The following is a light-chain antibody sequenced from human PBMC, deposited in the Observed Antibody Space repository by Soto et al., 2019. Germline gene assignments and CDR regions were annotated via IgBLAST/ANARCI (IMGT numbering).Light chain of an antibody. J-gene: IGKJ3*01. CDR3: QQYGRA. CDR1: QNVSSSY. V-gene: IGKV3-20*01. CDR2: SGS. Sequence: ESVLTQSPGTLSLSPGEGATLSCRASQNVSSSYLAWYQQKPGQAPRLLIYSGSSRAIGIPDRFSCSGSGTDFALTISRLEPEDFAGYYCQQYGRAFGPGTKVDI.